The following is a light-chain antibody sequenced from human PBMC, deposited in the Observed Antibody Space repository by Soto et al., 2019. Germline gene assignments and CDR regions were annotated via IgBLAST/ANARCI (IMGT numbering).Light chain of an antibody. J-gene: IGLJ2*01. CDR2: DVN. V-gene: IGLV2-14*03. CDR1: SSDVGGYNY. Sequence: QSALTQPASVSGSPGQSITISCTGTSSDVGGYNYVSWYQQHPGEAPKLMIYDVNNRPSGVSNRFSASKSGNAASLTISGLQAEDEADYYCSSYRSSSTPVIFGGGTKLTVL. CDR3: SSYRSSSTPVI.